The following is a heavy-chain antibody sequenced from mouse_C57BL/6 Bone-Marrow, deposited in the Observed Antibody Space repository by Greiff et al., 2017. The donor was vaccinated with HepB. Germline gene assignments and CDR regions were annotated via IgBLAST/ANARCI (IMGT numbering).Heavy chain of an antibody. V-gene: IGHV7-1*01. CDR1: GFTFSDFY. CDR2: SRNKANDYTT. CDR3: ARDAGDGSYYAMDY. Sequence: EVNVVESGGGLVQSGRSLRLSCATSGFTFSDFYMEWVRQAPGKGLEWIAASRNKANDYTTEYSASVKGRFIVSRDTSQSILYLQMNALRAEDTAIYYCARDAGDGSYYAMDYWGQGTSVTVSS. J-gene: IGHJ4*01. D-gene: IGHD2-3*01.